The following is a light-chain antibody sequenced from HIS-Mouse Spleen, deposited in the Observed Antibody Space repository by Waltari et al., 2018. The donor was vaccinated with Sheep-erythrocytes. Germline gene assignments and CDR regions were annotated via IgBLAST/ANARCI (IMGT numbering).Light chain of an antibody. Sequence: QSVLTQPPSVSGAPGQRVTISCTGSSPNIGPGYAVHWYQQLPGPAPKLLIYGNSNRPSGVPDRFSGSKSGTSASLAITGLQAEDEADYYCQSYDSSLSGPWVFGGGTKLTVL. J-gene: IGLJ3*02. V-gene: IGLV1-40*01. CDR3: QSYDSSLSGPWV. CDR2: GNS. CDR1: SPNIGPGYA.